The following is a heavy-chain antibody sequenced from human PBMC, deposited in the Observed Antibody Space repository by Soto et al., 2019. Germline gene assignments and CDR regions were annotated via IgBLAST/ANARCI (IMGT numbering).Heavy chain of an antibody. CDR3: AKDLKVSGGFHGSLNYYYGMDV. CDR1: GFGFINHG. CDR2: ISYDGNVK. Sequence: PWGSLRLSCAASGFGFINHGIQWFRLSPFKGREWVAVISYDGNVKYYTDSVKGRFTISRDNSQSTLFLQMDSLRPADAAVYYCAKDLKVSGGFHGSLNYYYGMDVWGQGTTVTVSS. V-gene: IGHV3-30*18. D-gene: IGHD3-10*01. J-gene: IGHJ6*02.